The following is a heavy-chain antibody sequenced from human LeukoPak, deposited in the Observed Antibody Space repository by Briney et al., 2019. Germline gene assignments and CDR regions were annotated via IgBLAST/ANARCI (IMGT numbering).Heavy chain of an antibody. Sequence: GXEWVAFIRYDGSDKFYADSVKGRFTMSRDNSKNTVFLQMNTLIPDDTAVYYCARIDGMYAMDVWGQGTTVIVSS. J-gene: IGHJ6*02. CDR2: IRYDGSDK. D-gene: IGHD1-14*01. V-gene: IGHV3-30*02. CDR3: ARIDGMYAMDV.